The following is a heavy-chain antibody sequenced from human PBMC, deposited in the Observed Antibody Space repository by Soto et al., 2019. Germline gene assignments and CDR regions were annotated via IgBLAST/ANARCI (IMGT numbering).Heavy chain of an antibody. V-gene: IGHV3-33*01. J-gene: IGHJ3*01. Sequence: GGSLRLSCAASGFTFSSYGMHWVRQAPGKGLEWVAVIWYDGSNKYYADSVKGRFTISRDNSKNTLYLQMNSLRAEDTAVYYCARDRGYSYGALGWGQGTMVTVSS. CDR2: IWYDGSNK. D-gene: IGHD5-18*01. CDR3: ARDRGYSYGALG. CDR1: GFTFSSYG.